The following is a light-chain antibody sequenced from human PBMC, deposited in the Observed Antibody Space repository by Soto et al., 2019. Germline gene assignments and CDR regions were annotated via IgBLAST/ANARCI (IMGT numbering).Light chain of an antibody. J-gene: IGKJ4*01. V-gene: IGKV3-11*01. Sequence: EIVLTQSPATLSLSPGERATLSCRASQSVSSYLAWYQQKPGQAPRLLIYDASNRATGIPARFSGSGSGTALTLTIRSLEPEDFAVYYCQQRSDWLTFGGGTKVEIK. CDR2: DAS. CDR1: QSVSSY. CDR3: QQRSDWLT.